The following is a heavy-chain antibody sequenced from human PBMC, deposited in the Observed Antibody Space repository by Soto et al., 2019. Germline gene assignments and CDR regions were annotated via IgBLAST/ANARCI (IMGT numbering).Heavy chain of an antibody. Sequence: EVKLVQSGAEVKKAGEPLRISCQASGYSFSTYWIRWVRQMPGKGLEWMGMIDPGDSESIYSPSSQGHVTFSVDESISTAYLHWRSLKASDTATYYCARQGHDKIFGWDVWGQGTTVIVSS. CDR1: GYSFSTYW. J-gene: IGHJ6*02. D-gene: IGHD3-3*01. CDR3: ARQGHDKIFGWDV. CDR2: IDPGDSES. V-gene: IGHV5-10-1*03.